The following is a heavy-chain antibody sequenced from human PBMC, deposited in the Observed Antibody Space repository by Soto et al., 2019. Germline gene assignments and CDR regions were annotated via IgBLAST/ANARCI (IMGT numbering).Heavy chain of an antibody. Sequence: GASVKVSCKASADTFTGYTVTWVRQAPGQGLEWVGRVIPILGASNFAQKFQGRVTISADKSADTAYMVLTGLTSEDTAVYYCARSRGSYYTNFDSWGQGNLVTVS. CDR2: VIPILGAS. CDR3: ARSRGSYYTNFDS. D-gene: IGHD3-10*01. J-gene: IGHJ4*02. CDR1: ADTFTGYT. V-gene: IGHV1-69*08.